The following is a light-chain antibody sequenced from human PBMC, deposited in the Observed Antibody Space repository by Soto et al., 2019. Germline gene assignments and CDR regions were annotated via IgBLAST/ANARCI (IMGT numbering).Light chain of an antibody. V-gene: IGKV3-20*01. CDR3: QQYGSSPWS. J-gene: IGKJ1*01. CDR2: GAS. Sequence: ESVLPQSPGTLSLSPGERATLSCRASKSVSSSYLAWYQQKPGKAPRLLIYGASSRATGIPDRFSGSGYGTDFALTISRLWPEDFAVYYCQQYGSSPWSVGQGTKVEIK. CDR1: KSVSSSY.